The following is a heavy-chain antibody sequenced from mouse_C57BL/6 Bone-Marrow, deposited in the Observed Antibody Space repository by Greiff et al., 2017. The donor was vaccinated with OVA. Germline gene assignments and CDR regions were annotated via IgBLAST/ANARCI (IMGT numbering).Heavy chain of an antibody. CDR3: ARHGVYYYGSRDYYAMDY. D-gene: IGHD1-1*01. V-gene: IGHV1-62-2*01. CDR1: GYTFTEYT. CDR2: FYPGSGSI. J-gene: IGHJ4*01. Sequence: VQLKQSGAELVKPGASVKLSCKASGYTFTEYTIHWVKQRSGQGLEWIGWFYPGSGSIKYNEKFKDKATLTADKSSSTVYMELSRLTSEDSAVYFCARHGVYYYGSRDYYAMDYWGQGTSVTVSS.